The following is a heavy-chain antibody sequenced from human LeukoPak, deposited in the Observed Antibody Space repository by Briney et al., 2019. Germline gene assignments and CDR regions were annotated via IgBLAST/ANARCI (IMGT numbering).Heavy chain of an antibody. CDR3: ATQYCSGGSCYYDY. D-gene: IGHD2-15*01. V-gene: IGHV4-59*01. CDR2: IYYSGST. Sequence: SETLSLTCTVSGGSISRYYWSWIRQPPGKGLEWMGYIYYSGSTNYNPSLKSRVTISVDTSKNQFSLKLSSVTAADTAVYYCATQYCSGGSCYYDYWGQGTLVTVSS. CDR1: GGSISRYY. J-gene: IGHJ4*02.